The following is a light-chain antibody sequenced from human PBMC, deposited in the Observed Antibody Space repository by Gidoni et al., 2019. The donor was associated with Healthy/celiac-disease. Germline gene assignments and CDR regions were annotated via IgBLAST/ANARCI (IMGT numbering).Light chain of an antibody. CDR3: QQRSNWPLCS. CDR2: DAS. V-gene: IGKV3-11*01. Sequence: EIVLPQSPATLSLSPGERATLSCRASQSVSSYLAWYQQKPGQAPRLLLYDASNRATGIPARFSGSGSGTDFTLTISSLEPEDFAVYYCQQRSNWPLCSFGQGTKLEIK. CDR1: QSVSSY. J-gene: IGKJ2*04.